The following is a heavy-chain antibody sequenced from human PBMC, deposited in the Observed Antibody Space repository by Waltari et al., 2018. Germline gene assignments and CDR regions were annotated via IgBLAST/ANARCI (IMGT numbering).Heavy chain of an antibody. CDR1: GFTVSSNY. CDR3: ATETTVTDGYFDL. J-gene: IGHJ2*01. CDR2: IYSGGST. Sequence: EVQLVESGGGLIQPGGSLRLSCAASGFTVSSNYMSWVRQAPGKGLEWVSVIYSGGSTYYADSVKGRFTISRDNSKNTLYLQMNSLRAEDTAVYYCATETTVTDGYFDLWGRGTLVTVSS. V-gene: IGHV3-53*01. D-gene: IGHD4-17*01.